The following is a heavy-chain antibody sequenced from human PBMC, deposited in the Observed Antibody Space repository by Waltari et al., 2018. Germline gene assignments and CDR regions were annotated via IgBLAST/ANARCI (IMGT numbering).Heavy chain of an antibody. CDR3: ARRGYSGYENWFDP. V-gene: IGHV4-59*01. D-gene: IGHD5-12*01. J-gene: IGHJ5*02. CDR2: IYYSGST. CDR1: GGSISSYY. Sequence: QVQLQESGPGLVKPSETLSLTCTVSGGSISSYYWRWIRQPQGKGLEWIGYIYYSGSTNYNPSLKSRVTISVDTSKNQFSLKLSSVTAADTAVYYCARRGYSGYENWFDPWGQGTLVTVSS.